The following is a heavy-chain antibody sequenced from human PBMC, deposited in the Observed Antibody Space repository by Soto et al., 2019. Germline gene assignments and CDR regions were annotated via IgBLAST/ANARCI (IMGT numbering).Heavy chain of an antibody. Sequence: EVQLVESGGGLVQPGGSLRLSCEASGFTFRNYDMHWVRQGTGKGLEWVSGISAAGDADYADSVEGRFTISRENAQNSFFLKMNSLRVGDTSVYYCARTDRDFYGLDVWGQGTTVIVSS. CDR1: GFTFRNYD. CDR2: ISAAGDA. J-gene: IGHJ6*02. V-gene: IGHV3-13*01. CDR3: ARTDRDFYGLDV.